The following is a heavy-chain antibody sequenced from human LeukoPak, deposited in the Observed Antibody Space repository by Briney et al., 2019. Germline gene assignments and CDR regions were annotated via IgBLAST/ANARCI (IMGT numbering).Heavy chain of an antibody. D-gene: IGHD3-22*01. Sequence: GASVKVSCKASGYTFTGYYMHWVRQAPGQGLEWMGWINPNSGGTNYAQKFQGWVTMTRDTSISTAYMELSRLRSDDTAVYYCARDYYYDSSGYYPYGMDVWGQGTTVTVSS. CDR1: GYTFTGYY. V-gene: IGHV1-2*04. J-gene: IGHJ6*02. CDR3: ARDYYYDSSGYYPYGMDV. CDR2: INPNSGGT.